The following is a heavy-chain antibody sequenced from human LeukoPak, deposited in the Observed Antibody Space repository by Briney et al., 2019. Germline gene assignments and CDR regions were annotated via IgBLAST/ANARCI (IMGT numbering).Heavy chain of an antibody. Sequence: PGGSLRLSCAASGFTLSSYAMSWVRQAPGKGLEWVSLISWDGGSTYYADSVKGRFTISRDNSKNSLYLQMNSLRTEDTALYYCAKGSSGWSRYFQHWGQGTLVTVSS. D-gene: IGHD6-19*01. CDR1: GFTLSSYA. CDR3: AKGSSGWSRYFQH. J-gene: IGHJ1*01. V-gene: IGHV3-43*01. CDR2: ISWDGGST.